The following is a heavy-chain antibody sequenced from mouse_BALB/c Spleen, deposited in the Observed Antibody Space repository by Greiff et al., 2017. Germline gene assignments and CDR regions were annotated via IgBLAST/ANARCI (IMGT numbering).Heavy chain of an antibody. CDR3: ARSYDGQTGYFDV. D-gene: IGHD2-3*01. J-gene: IGHJ1*01. CDR1: GYAFSSYW. V-gene: IGHV1-80*01. Sequence: VQLQQSGAELVRPGSSVKISCKASGYAFSSYWMNWVKQRPGQGLEWIGQIYPGDGDTNYNGKFKGKATLTADKSSSTAYMQLSSLTSEDSAVYFCARSYDGQTGYFDVWGAGTTVTVSS. CDR2: IYPGDGDT.